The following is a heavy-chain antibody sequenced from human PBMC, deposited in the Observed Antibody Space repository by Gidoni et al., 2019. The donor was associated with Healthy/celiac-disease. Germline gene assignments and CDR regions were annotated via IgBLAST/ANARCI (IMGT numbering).Heavy chain of an antibody. V-gene: IGHV4-39*01. J-gene: IGHJ4*02. CDR2: SYYSGST. CDR1: GGSISSSSYY. Sequence: QLQLQESGPGLVKPSEPLSFTCTVSGGSISSSSYYWGWIRQPPGKGLEWIGSSYYSGSTYYDPSLKSRVTISVDTSKNQFSLKLSSVTAADTAVYYCASRGTGIAAAGLFDYWGQGTLVTVSS. D-gene: IGHD6-13*01. CDR3: ASRGTGIAAAGLFDY.